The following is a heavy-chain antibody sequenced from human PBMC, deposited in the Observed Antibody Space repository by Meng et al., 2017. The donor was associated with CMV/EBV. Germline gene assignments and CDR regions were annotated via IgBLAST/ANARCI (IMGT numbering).Heavy chain of an antibody. CDR2: IRYDGSNK. CDR3: ARDRGYYGSGSYGDY. Sequence: GESLKISCAASGFTFSSYGMHWVRQAPGRGLEWVVFIRYDGSNKYYADSVKGRFTISRDNSKNTLYLQMNSLRAEDTAVYYCARDRGYYGSGSYGDYWGQGTLVTVSS. CDR1: GFTFSSYG. J-gene: IGHJ4*02. D-gene: IGHD3-10*01. V-gene: IGHV3-30*02.